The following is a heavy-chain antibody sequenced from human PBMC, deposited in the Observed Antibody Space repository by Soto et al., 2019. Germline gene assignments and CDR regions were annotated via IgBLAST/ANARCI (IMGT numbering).Heavy chain of an antibody. CDR2: MNPNSGNT. D-gene: IGHD2-21*01. J-gene: IGHJ3*02. Sequence: QVQLVQSGAEVKKPGASVKVSCKASGYTFISYDINWVRQATGQGLEWMGWMNPNSGNTGFAQKFQGRVTMTRNTSVSTAYLELSSLKSEDTAVYYCARGRAYSDGYYHAAFDIWGEGTRVSVS. CDR3: ARGRAYSDGYYHAAFDI. V-gene: IGHV1-8*01. CDR1: GYTFISYD.